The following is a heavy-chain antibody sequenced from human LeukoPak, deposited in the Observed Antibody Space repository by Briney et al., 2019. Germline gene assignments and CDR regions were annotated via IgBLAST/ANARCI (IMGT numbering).Heavy chain of an antibody. Sequence: TSETLSLTCTVSGGSISSYYWSWIRQPPGKGLEWIGYIYYSGSTNYNPSLKSRVTISVDTSKNQFSLKLSSVTAADTAVYYCASLSGDSNAFDIWGQGTMVTVSS. V-gene: IGHV4-59*01. D-gene: IGHD2-15*01. CDR1: GGSISSYY. J-gene: IGHJ3*02. CDR2: IYYSGST. CDR3: ASLSGDSNAFDI.